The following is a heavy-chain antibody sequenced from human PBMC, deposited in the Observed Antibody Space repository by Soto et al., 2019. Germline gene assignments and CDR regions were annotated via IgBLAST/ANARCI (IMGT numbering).Heavy chain of an antibody. CDR3: ARYGTRGDW. J-gene: IGHJ5*01. V-gene: IGHV3-11*06. CDR2: ISQSYSYT. Sequence: PGGSLRLSCAASGFSISDYYMSWIRQAPGKGLEWLAYISQSYSYTNYADSVKGRFTISRDNANDSVYLQMNSLRVDDSAIYYCARYGTRGDWWGLGTQVTVSS. CDR1: GFSISDYY. D-gene: IGHD3-10*01.